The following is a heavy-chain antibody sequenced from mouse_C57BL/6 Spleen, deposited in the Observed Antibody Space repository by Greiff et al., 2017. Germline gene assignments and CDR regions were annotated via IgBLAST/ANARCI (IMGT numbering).Heavy chain of an antibody. Sequence: VQLQQSGAELVRPGTSVKVSCKASGYAFTNYLIEWVKQRPGQGREWIGVINPGRGGTNYNEKFKGKATLTADKSSSTAYMQLSSLTSEDSAVYFCASVSYYGSSLGYFDVWGTGTTVTVSS. CDR1: GYAFTNYL. CDR3: ASVSYYGSSLGYFDV. J-gene: IGHJ1*03. D-gene: IGHD1-1*01. CDR2: INPGRGGT. V-gene: IGHV1-54*01.